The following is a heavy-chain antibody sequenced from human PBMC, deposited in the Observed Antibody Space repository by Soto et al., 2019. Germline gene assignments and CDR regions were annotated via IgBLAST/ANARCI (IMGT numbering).Heavy chain of an antibody. CDR3: ARDRYFYDSRGYYRTLDS. V-gene: IGHV4-59*11. J-gene: IGHJ5*01. CDR2: IFHSGIT. Sequence: QVQLQESGPRLVKPSETLSLSCTISGDSFSNHYWTWIRPSPGKGLERIGYIFHSGITDYNPSVKSRVTISIDKSRNLFSLNLTSVTAADTAVYYCARDRYFYDSRGYYRTLDSWGQGTLVTVSS. D-gene: IGHD3-22*01. CDR1: GDSFSNHY.